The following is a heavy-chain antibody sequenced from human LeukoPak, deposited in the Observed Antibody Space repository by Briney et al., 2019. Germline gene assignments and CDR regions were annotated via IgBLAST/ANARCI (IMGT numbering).Heavy chain of an antibody. CDR2: IRYDGSNK. V-gene: IGHV3-30*02. CDR3: AKRGNNWNDGIDY. J-gene: IGHJ4*02. Sequence: GGSLRLSCAASGFTFSSYGMHWVRQAPGKGLEWVAFIRYDGSNKYYADSVKGRFTISRDNAKNSLYLQMNSLRAEDTAVYYCAKRGNNWNDGIDYWGQGTLVTVSS. D-gene: IGHD1-1*01. CDR1: GFTFSSYG.